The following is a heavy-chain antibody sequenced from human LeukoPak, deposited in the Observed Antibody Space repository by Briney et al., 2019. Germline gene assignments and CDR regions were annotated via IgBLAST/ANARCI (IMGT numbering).Heavy chain of an antibody. CDR1: GGPVSSDSYY. V-gene: IGHV4-61*01. J-gene: IGHJ4*02. CDR2: IYYTGST. CDR3: ATKGPRRGYFDY. Sequence: SETLSLTCTVPGGPVSSDSYYWSWIRQPPGKGLEWIGYIYYTGSTNYNPSLKSRVTISVDMSKNQFSLKLTSVTAADTVVYYCATKGPRRGYFDYWGQGTLVAVSS.